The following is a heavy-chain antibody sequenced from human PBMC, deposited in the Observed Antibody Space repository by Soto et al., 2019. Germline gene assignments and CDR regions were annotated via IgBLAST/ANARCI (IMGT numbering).Heavy chain of an antibody. CDR1: GGSISSSSYY. J-gene: IGHJ4*02. D-gene: IGHD5-18*01. CDR3: ARSPRGYFNFDY. CDR2: IYYSGST. Sequence: SENLSLTCTVSGGSISSSSYYWGWIRQPPGKGLEWIGSIYYSGSTYYNPSLKSRVTISVDTSKNQFSLKLSSVTAADTAVYYRARSPRGYFNFDYWGQGTLVTVSS. V-gene: IGHV4-39*01.